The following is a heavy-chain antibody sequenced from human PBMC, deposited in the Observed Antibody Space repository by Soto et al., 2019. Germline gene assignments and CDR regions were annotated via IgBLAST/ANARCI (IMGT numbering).Heavy chain of an antibody. V-gene: IGHV4-4*02. J-gene: IGHJ4*02. CDR2: INHSGST. CDR3: ATAFGGWPPDS. CDR1: GDSMSSSNW. D-gene: IGHD6-19*01. Sequence: SETLSLTCTVSGDSMSSSNWWNWVRQPPGKGLEWIGEINHSGSTNYNPSLKSRVTISVDTSKNQFSLKLSSVTAADTAVYYCATAFGGWPPDSWGQGTLVTVSS.